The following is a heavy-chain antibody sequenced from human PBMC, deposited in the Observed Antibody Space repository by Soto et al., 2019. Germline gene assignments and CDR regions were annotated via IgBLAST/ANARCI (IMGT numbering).Heavy chain of an antibody. CDR3: AREIWALGYDILTGRWNAFDI. D-gene: IGHD3-9*01. Sequence: PGGSLRLSCAASGFTFSSYSMNWVRQAPGKGLEWVSSISSSSSYIYYADSVKGRFTISRDNAKNSLYLQMNSLRAEGTAVYYCAREIWALGYDILTGRWNAFDIWGQGTMVTVSS. CDR1: GFTFSSYS. CDR2: ISSSSSYI. V-gene: IGHV3-21*01. J-gene: IGHJ3*02.